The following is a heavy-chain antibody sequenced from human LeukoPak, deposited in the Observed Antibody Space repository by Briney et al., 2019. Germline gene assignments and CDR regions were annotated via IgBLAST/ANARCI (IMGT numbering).Heavy chain of an antibody. CDR2: INPSGGST. J-gene: IGHJ6*02. CDR1: GYTFTSYY. D-gene: IGHD1-14*01. V-gene: IGHV1-46*01. CDR3: ARATPGAIGMDV. Sequence: ASVKVSCKASGYTFTSYYMHWVRQAPGQGLEWMGIINPSGGSTSYAQKFQGRVTITRDTSTSTVYMELSSLRSEDTAVYYCARATPGAIGMDVWGQGTTVTVSS.